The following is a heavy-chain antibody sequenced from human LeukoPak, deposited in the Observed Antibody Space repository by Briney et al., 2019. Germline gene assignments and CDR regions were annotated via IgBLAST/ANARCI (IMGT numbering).Heavy chain of an antibody. V-gene: IGHV1-2*02. CDR2: INPSSGGT. Sequence: ASVKVSCKASGYTFTGYYMHWVRQAPGQGLEWMGWINPSSGGTNYAQKFQGRVTMTRDTSISTAYMELSRLRSDDTAVYYCARAHKRWLQLNWGQGTLVTVSS. J-gene: IGHJ4*02. CDR3: ARAHKRWLQLN. CDR1: GYTFTGYY. D-gene: IGHD5-24*01.